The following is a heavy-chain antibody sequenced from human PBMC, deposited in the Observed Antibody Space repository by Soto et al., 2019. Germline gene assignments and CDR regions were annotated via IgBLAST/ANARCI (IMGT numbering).Heavy chain of an antibody. J-gene: IGHJ6*02. CDR1: GGTFSSYA. CDR2: IITIFGTA. D-gene: IGHD1-26*01. V-gene: IGHV1-69*13. Sequence: SVKVSCKASGGTFSSYAISWVRQAPGQGLEWMGGIITIFGTANYAQKFQGRVTITADESTSTAYMELSSLRSEDTAVYYCARDQWELPHYYGMDVWGQGTTVTVSS. CDR3: ARDQWELPHYYGMDV.